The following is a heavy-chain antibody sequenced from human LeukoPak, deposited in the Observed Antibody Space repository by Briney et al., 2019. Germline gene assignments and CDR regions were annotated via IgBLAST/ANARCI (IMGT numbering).Heavy chain of an antibody. J-gene: IGHJ4*02. D-gene: IGHD2-2*01. CDR1: GXTFSNYG. CDR3: ARVVGYSSTWYYDH. Sequence: GGSLRLSCAASGXTFSNYGMHWVRQAPGKGLEWMALIWSDGTNEKYADSVKGRFTISRDNSKNTLYLQMNSLRAEDTAVYYCARVVGYSSTWYYDHWGQGTLVTVSS. V-gene: IGHV3-33*01. CDR2: IWSDGTNE.